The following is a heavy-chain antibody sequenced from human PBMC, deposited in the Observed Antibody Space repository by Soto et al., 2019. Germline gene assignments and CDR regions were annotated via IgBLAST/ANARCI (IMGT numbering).Heavy chain of an antibody. CDR3: ASPRYGSGSWYYYGMDV. CDR1: GFTFSSYS. V-gene: IGHV3-21*01. Sequence: GGSLRLSCAASGFTFSSYSMNWVRQAPGKGLEWVSSISSSSSYIYYADSVKGRFTISRDNAKNSLYLQMNSLRAEDTAVYYCASPRYGSGSWYYYGMDVWGQGTTVTVSS. J-gene: IGHJ6*02. D-gene: IGHD3-10*01. CDR2: ISSSSSYI.